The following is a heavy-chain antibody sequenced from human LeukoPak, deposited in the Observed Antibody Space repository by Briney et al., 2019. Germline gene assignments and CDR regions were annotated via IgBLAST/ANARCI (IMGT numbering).Heavy chain of an antibody. Sequence: GGSLRLSCAASGFTFSSYAMSWVRQAPGKGLEWVSAISSSGGSTYYADSVKGRFTISRDNSKNTLFLQMDSLRVEDTAVYYCVTGDPIWFDPWGQGTLVTVSS. D-gene: IGHD3-10*01. CDR3: VTGDPIWFDP. CDR1: GFTFSSYA. CDR2: ISSSGGST. V-gene: IGHV3-23*01. J-gene: IGHJ5*02.